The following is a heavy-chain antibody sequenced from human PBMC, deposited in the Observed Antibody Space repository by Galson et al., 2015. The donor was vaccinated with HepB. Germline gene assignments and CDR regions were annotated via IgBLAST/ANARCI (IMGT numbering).Heavy chain of an antibody. Sequence: SLRLSCAASGFNFHYYAMTWVRQAPGKGLEWVSAISGVGDSSYYADSVKGRFTISRDNSKNTLYLQMNTLRAEDTAVYYCAKDKDRNKWNDYGMDIWGQGTTVTVSS. D-gene: IGHD1-20*01. V-gene: IGHV3-23*01. CDR1: GFNFHYYA. J-gene: IGHJ6*01. CDR2: ISGVGDSS. CDR3: AKDKDRNKWNDYGMDI.